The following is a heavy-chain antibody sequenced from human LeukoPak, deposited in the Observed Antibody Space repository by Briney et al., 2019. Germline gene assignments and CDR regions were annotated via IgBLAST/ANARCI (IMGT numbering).Heavy chain of an antibody. CDR2: IIPIFGTA. CDR3: AKDRDSGYEALDY. J-gene: IGHJ4*02. CDR1: GYTFTSYY. V-gene: IGHV1-69*13. Sequence: ASVKVSCKASGYTFTSYYIHWVRQAPGQGLEWMGGIIPIFGTANYAQKFQGRVTITADESTSTAYMELSSLRAEDTAVYYCAKDRDSGYEALDYWGQGTLVTVSS. D-gene: IGHD5-12*01.